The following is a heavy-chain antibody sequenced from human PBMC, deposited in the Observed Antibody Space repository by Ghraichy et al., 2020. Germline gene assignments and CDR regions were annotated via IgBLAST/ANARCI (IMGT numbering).Heavy chain of an antibody. J-gene: IGHJ4*02. D-gene: IGHD2-21*02. CDR3: ARDSCLANGGGDCYPYYFDY. V-gene: IGHV3-33*01. CDR1: GFTFSSYG. CDR2: IWYDGSNK. Sequence: GGSLRLSCAASGFTFSSYGMHWVRQAPGKGLEWVAVIWYDGSNKYYADSVKGRFTISRDNSKNTLYLQMNSLRAEDTAVYYCARDSCLANGGGDCYPYYFDYWGQGTLVTVSS.